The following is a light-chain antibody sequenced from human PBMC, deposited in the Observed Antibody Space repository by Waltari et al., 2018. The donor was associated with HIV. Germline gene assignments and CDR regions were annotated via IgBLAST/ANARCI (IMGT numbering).Light chain of an antibody. Sequence: QSVLTQPPSVSAAPGQKLPISCFRSSSNTGGNSVSWYQHLRGTAPKLLIYDNYKLPSDIPVRFSGSKSGTSATLGIAGLQTGDEAEYDCGAWDSSLSSLVFGGGTTLTVL. CDR1: SSNTGGNS. J-gene: IGLJ3*02. CDR3: GAWDSSLSSLV. CDR2: DNY. V-gene: IGLV1-51*01.